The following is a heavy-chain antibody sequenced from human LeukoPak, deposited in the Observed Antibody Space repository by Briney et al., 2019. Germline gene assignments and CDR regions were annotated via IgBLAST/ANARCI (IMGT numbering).Heavy chain of an antibody. J-gene: IGHJ6*02. CDR3: ARSPRGQGYGMDV. CDR1: GYTFTSYH. CDR2: INPSGGST. Sequence: ASVKVSCKASGYTFTSYHIHWVRQAPGQGLEWMGIINPSGGSTSYAQKFQGRVTMTRDTSTSTVYMELSSLRSEDTAVCYCARSPRGQGYGMDVWGQGTTVTVSS. V-gene: IGHV1-46*01.